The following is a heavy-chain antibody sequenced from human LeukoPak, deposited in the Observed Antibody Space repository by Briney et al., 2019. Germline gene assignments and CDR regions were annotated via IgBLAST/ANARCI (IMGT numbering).Heavy chain of an antibody. CDR1: GFTFSSYS. J-gene: IGHJ4*02. V-gene: IGHV3-21*04. Sequence: GGSLRLSCAASGFTFSSYSMNWVRQAPGKGLEWVSSISSSSSYIYYAVSVKGRFTISRDNAKNSLYLQMNSLRAEDTAVYYCARESTHGDCWGQGTLVSVSS. CDR3: ARESTHGDC. CDR2: ISSSSSYI.